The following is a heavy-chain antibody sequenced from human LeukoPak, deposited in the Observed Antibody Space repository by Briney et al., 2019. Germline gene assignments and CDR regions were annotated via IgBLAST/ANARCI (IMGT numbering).Heavy chain of an antibody. CDR3: ARGEVITIFGVVIISYYYYGMDV. D-gene: IGHD3-3*01. CDR2: INPNSGNT. Sequence: ASVKVSCKASGYTFTGYYMHWVRQAPGQGLEWMGWINPNSGNTGYAQKFQGRVTMTRNTSISTAYMELSSLRSEDTAVYYCARGEVITIFGVVIISYYYYGMDVWGQGTTVTVSS. V-gene: IGHV1-8*02. CDR1: GYTFTGYY. J-gene: IGHJ6*02.